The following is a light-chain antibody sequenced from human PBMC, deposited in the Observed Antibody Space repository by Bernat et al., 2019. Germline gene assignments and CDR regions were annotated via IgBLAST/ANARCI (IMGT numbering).Light chain of an antibody. CDR3: AGWDDSLNGTV. CDR2: YDD. Sequence: QSVLTQPPSVSEAPRQRVTISCSGSSSNIGNNAVNWYQQLPGKDPKLLIYYDDLLPSGVSDRFSGSKSGTSASLAISGLQSEDEADYYCAGWDDSLNGTVFGGGTKLTVL. V-gene: IGLV1-36*01. CDR1: SSNIGNNA. J-gene: IGLJ3*02.